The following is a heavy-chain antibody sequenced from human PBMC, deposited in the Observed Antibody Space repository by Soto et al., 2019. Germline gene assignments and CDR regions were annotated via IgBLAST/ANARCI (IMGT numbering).Heavy chain of an antibody. Sequence: SVKVSCKASGGTFSSYAISWVRQAPGQGLEWMGGIIPIFGTANYAQKFQGRVTITADESTSTAYMELSSLRSEDTAVYYCARDYYDSSGYYSYGMDVWGQGTTVTVSS. D-gene: IGHD3-22*01. CDR3: ARDYYDSSGYYSYGMDV. J-gene: IGHJ6*02. CDR1: GGTFSSYA. CDR2: IIPIFGTA. V-gene: IGHV1-69*13.